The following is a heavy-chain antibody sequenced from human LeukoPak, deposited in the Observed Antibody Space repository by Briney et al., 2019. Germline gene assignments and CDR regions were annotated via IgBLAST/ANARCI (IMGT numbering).Heavy chain of an antibody. CDR1: GYTFTSYD. CDR3: ARVHDTLNFDY. Sequence: ASVKVSCKASGYTFTSYDINWVRQATGQGLEWMGWMNPNSGNTGYAQKFQGIVTITRNTSISTAYMELSSLRSEDTAVYYCARVHDTLNFDYWGQGTLVTVSS. J-gene: IGHJ4*02. V-gene: IGHV1-8*03. CDR2: MNPNSGNT. D-gene: IGHD3-22*01.